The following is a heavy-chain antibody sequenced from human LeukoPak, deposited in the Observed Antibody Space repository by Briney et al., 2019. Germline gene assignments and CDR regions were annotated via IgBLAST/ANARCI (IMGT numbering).Heavy chain of an antibody. D-gene: IGHD2-15*01. CDR3: ARNVGSGFDY. CDR2: ISLSGGST. J-gene: IGHJ4*02. V-gene: IGHV1-46*01. Sequence: ASVKVSCKAFGYTFTSNYMHWVRQAPGQGPEWMGVISLSGGSTTYAQKFQGRVTLTRDMSTSTDYLELSSLRSEDTAVYYCARNVGSGFDYWGQGTLVTVSS. CDR1: GYTFTSNY.